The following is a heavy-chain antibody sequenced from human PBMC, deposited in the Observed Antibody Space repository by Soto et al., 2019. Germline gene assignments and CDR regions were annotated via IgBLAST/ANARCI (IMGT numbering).Heavy chain of an antibody. CDR3: AKAGCSGNSCYVPDY. D-gene: IGHD2-15*01. J-gene: IGHJ4*01. Sequence: PGGSLRLSCAASGFTFNSYTMAWVRQAPGKGLEWVSSISGSGGSPPYADSVQGRFTISRDNSRNTLSLQMNSLRAEDTATYYCAKAGCSGNSCYVPDYWGHGSLVTVSS. CDR2: ISGSGGSP. CDR1: GFTFNSYT. V-gene: IGHV3-23*01.